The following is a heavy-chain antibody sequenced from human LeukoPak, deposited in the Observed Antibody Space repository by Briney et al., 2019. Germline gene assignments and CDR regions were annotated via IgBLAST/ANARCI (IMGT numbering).Heavy chain of an antibody. V-gene: IGHV1-8*01. J-gene: IGHJ4*02. CDR3: ARASVGAKIRYSFDY. CDR2: MNPNSGNT. CDR1: GYAFTSYD. Sequence: ASVKVSCKASGYAFTSYDINWVRQATGQGLEWMGWMNPNSGNTGYAQKFQGRVTMTRNTSISTAYMELSSLRSEDTAVYYCARASVGAKIRYSFDYWGQGTLVTVSS. D-gene: IGHD1-26*01.